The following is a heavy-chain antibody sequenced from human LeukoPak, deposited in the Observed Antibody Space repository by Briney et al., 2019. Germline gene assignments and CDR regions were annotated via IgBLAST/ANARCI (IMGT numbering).Heavy chain of an antibody. J-gene: IGHJ5*02. V-gene: IGHV1-46*01. D-gene: IGHD3-22*01. CDR1: GYTFTSYY. CDR3: AREVRSYNSSGYNWFDP. Sequence: GASVKVSCKASGYTFTSYYMHWVRQAPGQGLEWMGIINPSGGSTSYAQKFQGRVTMTRDTSTSTVYMELSSLRSEDTAVYYCAREVRSYNSSGYNWFDPWGQGTLVTVSS. CDR2: INPSGGST.